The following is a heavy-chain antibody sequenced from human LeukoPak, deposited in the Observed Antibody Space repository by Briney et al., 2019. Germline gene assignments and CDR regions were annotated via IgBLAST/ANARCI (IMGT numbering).Heavy chain of an antibody. Sequence: GGSLRLSCAASGFTFSDYYMSWIRQAPGKGLEWVSYISSSGSTIYYADSVKGRFTISRDNSKNTLYLQMNSLRAEDTAVYYCARDLASGAGYYYDSSGYYPLGYWGQGTLVTVSS. CDR2: ISSSGSTI. CDR3: ARDLASGAGYYYDSSGYYPLGY. V-gene: IGHV3-11*04. CDR1: GFTFSDYY. D-gene: IGHD3-22*01. J-gene: IGHJ4*02.